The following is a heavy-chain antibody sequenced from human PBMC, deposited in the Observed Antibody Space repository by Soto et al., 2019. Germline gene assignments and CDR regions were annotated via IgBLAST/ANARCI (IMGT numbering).Heavy chain of an antibody. CDR3: AKDGDYSTSWYWNY. CDR2: ISGSGGHT. D-gene: IGHD6-13*01. V-gene: IGHV3-23*01. Sequence: GGSLRLSCGASGFTFSNYAMIWVRQAPGKGLEWVSAISGSGGHTYYADSVKGRFTISRDNSKDTLYLQMNSLRAEDTALYYCAKDGDYSTSWYWNYWGQGTLVTVSS. CDR1: GFTFSNYA. J-gene: IGHJ4*02.